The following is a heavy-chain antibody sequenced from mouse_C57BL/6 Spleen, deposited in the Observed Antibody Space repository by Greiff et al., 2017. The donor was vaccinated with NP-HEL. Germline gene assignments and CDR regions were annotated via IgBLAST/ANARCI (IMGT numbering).Heavy chain of an antibody. J-gene: IGHJ2*01. Sequence: VQVVESGPELVKPGASVKISCKASGYAFSSSWMNWVKQRPGKGLEWIGRIYPGDGDTNYNGKFKGKATLTADKSSSTAYMQLSSLTSEDSAVYFCAAQATPFDYWGQGTTLTVSS. CDR3: AAQATPFDY. V-gene: IGHV1-82*01. D-gene: IGHD3-2*02. CDR2: IYPGDGDT. CDR1: GYAFSSSW.